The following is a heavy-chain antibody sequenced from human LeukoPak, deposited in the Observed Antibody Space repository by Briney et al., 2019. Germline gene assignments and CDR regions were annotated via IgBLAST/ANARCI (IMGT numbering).Heavy chain of an antibody. V-gene: IGHV1-18*01. CDR2: ISAYNGNT. Sequence: ASVKVSCKASGYTFTSYGISWVRQAPGQGLEWMGWISAYNGNTNYAQKLQGRVTMTTDTSTSTAYMELRSLRSDDTAVYYCARGQSGYYDSSGYYGSRNYYYYYYMDVWGKGTTVTVSS. CDR3: ARGQSGYYDSSGYYGSRNYYYYYYMDV. CDR1: GYTFTSYG. J-gene: IGHJ6*03. D-gene: IGHD3-22*01.